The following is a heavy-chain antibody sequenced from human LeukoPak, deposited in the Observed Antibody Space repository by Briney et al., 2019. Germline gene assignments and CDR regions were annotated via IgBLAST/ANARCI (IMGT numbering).Heavy chain of an antibody. Sequence: GASVKVSCKASGYTFTSYYMHWVRQAPGQGLEWMGIINPSGGSTSYAQKFQGRVTMTRDTSTSTAYMDLTSLTSEDTAIYFCARSYPDQFHGGRGWFDPWGQGTLVTVSS. CDR2: INPSGGST. CDR1: GYTFTSYY. V-gene: IGHV1-46*01. D-gene: IGHD3-10*01. CDR3: ARSYPDQFHGGRGWFDP. J-gene: IGHJ5*02.